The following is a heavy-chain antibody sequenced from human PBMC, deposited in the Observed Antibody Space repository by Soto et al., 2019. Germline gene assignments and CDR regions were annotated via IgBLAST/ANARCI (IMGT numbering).Heavy chain of an antibody. D-gene: IGHD2-2*01. Sequence: QVQLVQSGAEVKKPGSSVKVSCKASGDNFSTDSITWMRQAPGRGLEWVGGIIPRSAKSNYAQKFEGRVTITADESTSTAYMELSSLRSEDTAIYYCAREGLVLVPTTVNSDYYYYAMDVWGQGTTVTVSS. J-gene: IGHJ6*02. V-gene: IGHV1-69*12. CDR1: GDNFSTDS. CDR3: AREGLVLVPTTVNSDYYYYAMDV. CDR2: IIPRSAKS.